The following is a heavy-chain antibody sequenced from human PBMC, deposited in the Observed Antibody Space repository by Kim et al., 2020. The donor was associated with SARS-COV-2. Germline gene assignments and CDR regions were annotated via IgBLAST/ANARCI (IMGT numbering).Heavy chain of an antibody. D-gene: IGHD6-13*01. CDR1: GDSISYYY. CDR3: AGSARAGGWQQIDH. CDR2: IYYSGGS. J-gene: IGHJ4*02. Sequence: SETLSLTCTVSGDSISYYYCSWIRQPPGKGLEWICYIYYSGGSTYNPSLKSRGTISVDTTKNQFSLELTSGTAADTTAYYCAGSARAGGWQQIDHFGQG. V-gene: IGHV4-59*01.